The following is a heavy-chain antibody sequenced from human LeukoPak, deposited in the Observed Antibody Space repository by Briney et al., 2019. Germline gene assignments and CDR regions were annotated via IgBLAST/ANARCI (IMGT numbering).Heavy chain of an antibody. D-gene: IGHD6-19*01. CDR2: ISGSDGST. CDR1: GFTFSSYA. J-gene: IGHJ4*02. CDR3: AKDVAALRTDRLDY. V-gene: IGHV3-23*01. Sequence: GGSLRLSCAVSGFTFSSYAMSWVRQAPGKGLEWVSTISGSDGSTYYADSVKGRFTISRDNSKNTLYLQMNSLRAEDTAIYYCAKDVAALRTDRLDYWGQGTLVTVSS.